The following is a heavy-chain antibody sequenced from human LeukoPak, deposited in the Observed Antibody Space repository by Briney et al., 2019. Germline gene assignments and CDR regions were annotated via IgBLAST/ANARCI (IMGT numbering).Heavy chain of an antibody. CDR3: ARGGSGYYYFDY. D-gene: IGHD3-22*01. V-gene: IGHV3-48*03. CDR1: GFTFSSYE. CDR2: ISSSGSTI. Sequence: GGSLRLSCAASGFTFSSYEMNWVRQAPGKGLEWVSYISSSGSTIYYADSVKGRFTISRDNAKNSLYLQMNSLRAEDTAVYYCARGGSGYYYFDYWGQGTLVTVSS. J-gene: IGHJ4*02.